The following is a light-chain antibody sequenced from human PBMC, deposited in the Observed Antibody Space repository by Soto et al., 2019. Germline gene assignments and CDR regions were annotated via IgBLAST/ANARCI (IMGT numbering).Light chain of an antibody. CDR3: SSYTSSSTVI. Sequence: QSALTQPASVSGSPGQSITISCTGTSSDIGGYNYISWYQQLPGKAPKFIIYDVRNRPSGGSNRFSGSRSGNTASLTISGLQAEDEADYYCSSYTSSSTVIFGGGTKLTVL. V-gene: IGLV2-14*01. CDR1: SSDIGGYNY. J-gene: IGLJ2*01. CDR2: DVR.